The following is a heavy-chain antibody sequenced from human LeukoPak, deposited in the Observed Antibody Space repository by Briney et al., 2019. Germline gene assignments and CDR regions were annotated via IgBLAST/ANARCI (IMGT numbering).Heavy chain of an antibody. J-gene: IGHJ4*02. Sequence: PSETLSLTCTVSGGSISAYYWSWIWQPPGKGLEWICYIHYSGTTNYYPSLKSRVTIALDTSKNQYSLKLNSVTAEDTAVYYCARFGTSSSRFFDQWGQGTLVTASS. CDR2: IHYSGTT. CDR1: GGSISAYY. V-gene: IGHV4-59*01. CDR3: ARFGTSSSRFFDQ. D-gene: IGHD6-6*01.